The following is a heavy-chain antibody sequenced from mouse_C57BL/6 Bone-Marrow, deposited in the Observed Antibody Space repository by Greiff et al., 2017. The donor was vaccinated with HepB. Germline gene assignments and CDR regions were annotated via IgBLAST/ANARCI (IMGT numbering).Heavy chain of an antibody. V-gene: IGHV1-81*01. Sequence: VQGVESGAELARPGASVKLSCKASGYTFTSYGISWVKQRTGKGLEWIGEIYPRSGNNYYNEKLKGKATLTADKSYSTAYMELRSLTSEDSAVYFCARSLCLRRGHWYFDVWGTGTTVTVSS. D-gene: IGHD2-2*01. J-gene: IGHJ1*03. CDR3: ARSLCLRRGHWYFDV. CDR2: IYPRSGNN. CDR1: GYTFTSYG.